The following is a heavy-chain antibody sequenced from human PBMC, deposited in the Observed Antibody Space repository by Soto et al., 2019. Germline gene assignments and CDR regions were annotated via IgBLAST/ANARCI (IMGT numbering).Heavy chain of an antibody. J-gene: IGHJ5*02. CDR2: INPSGGYT. V-gene: IGHV1-46*01. Sequence: ASVKVSCKASGYTFISHYMYWVRQAPGQGLEWMGMINPSGGYTKYAQKFQDRVTMTRDTSTNTVHMELSSLRSEDTAVYYCARGSSAYDWWFDPWGQGPLVTVSS. D-gene: IGHD3-22*01. CDR1: GYTFISHY. CDR3: ARGSSAYDWWFDP.